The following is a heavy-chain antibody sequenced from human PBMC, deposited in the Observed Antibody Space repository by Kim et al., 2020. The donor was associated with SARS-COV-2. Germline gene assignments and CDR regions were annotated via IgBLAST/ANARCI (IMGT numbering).Heavy chain of an antibody. CDR1: GGSFSGYY. Sequence: SETLSLTCAVYGGSFSGYYWSWIRQPPGKGLEWIGEINHSGSTNYNPSLKSRVTISVDTSKNQFSLKLSSVTAADTAVYYCARRQTYYYDSTRAFDIWGQETMVTVSS. CDR3: ARRQTYYYDSTRAFDI. V-gene: IGHV4-34*01. J-gene: IGHJ3*02. D-gene: IGHD3-22*01. CDR2: INHSGST.